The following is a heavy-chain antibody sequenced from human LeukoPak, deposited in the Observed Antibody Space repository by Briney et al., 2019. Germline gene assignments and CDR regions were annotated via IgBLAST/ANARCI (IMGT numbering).Heavy chain of an antibody. Sequence: SETLSLTCTVSGGSISSYYWSWIRQPPGKGLEWIGYIYYSGSTNYNPSLKSRVTISVDTSKNQFSLKLSSVTAADTAVYYCARLGYYGSGSYSDAFDIWGQGTMVTVSS. D-gene: IGHD3-10*01. J-gene: IGHJ3*02. CDR2: IYYSGST. CDR3: ARLGYYGSGSYSDAFDI. V-gene: IGHV4-59*08. CDR1: GGSISSYY.